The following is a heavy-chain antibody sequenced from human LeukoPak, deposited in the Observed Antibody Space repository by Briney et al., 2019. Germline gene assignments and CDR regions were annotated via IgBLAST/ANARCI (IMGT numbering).Heavy chain of an antibody. V-gene: IGHV1-18*01. CDR3: ARDMGVPAASYFFDY. J-gene: IGHJ4*02. D-gene: IGHD2-2*01. Sequence: ASVKVSCKASGYTFTSYGISWGRQAPRQGLEWMGWISAYNGNTKYAQKLQGRVTMTTDTSTSTAYMERRSLRSDDTAVFYCARDMGVPAASYFFDYWGQGTLVTVSS. CDR1: GYTFTSYG. CDR2: ISAYNGNT.